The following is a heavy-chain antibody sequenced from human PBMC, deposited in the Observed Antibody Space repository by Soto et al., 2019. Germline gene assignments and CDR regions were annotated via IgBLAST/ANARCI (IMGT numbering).Heavy chain of an antibody. D-gene: IGHD3-10*01. CDR2: INSDGSST. Sequence: PGGSLRLSCAASGFTFSSYWMHWVRQAPGKGLVWVSRINSDGSSTSYADSVKGRFTISRDNAKNTLYLQMNSLRAEDTAVYYCARVRRLWFGVVRLEYYYYGMDVWGQGTTVTVSS. CDR1: GFTFSSYW. V-gene: IGHV3-74*01. CDR3: ARVRRLWFGVVRLEYYYYGMDV. J-gene: IGHJ6*02.